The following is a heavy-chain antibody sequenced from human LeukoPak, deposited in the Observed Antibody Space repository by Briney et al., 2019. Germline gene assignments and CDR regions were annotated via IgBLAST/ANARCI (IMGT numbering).Heavy chain of an antibody. CDR1: GGSISSGD. D-gene: IGHD7-27*01. V-gene: IGHV3-21*01. CDR3: ARDQTGEISALDY. Sequence: ETLSLTCAVSGGSISSGDNSWSWIRQPPGKGLEWVSSISSSSSYIYYADSVKGRFTISRDNAKNSLYLQMNSLRAEDTAVYYCARDQTGEISALDYWGQGTLVTVSS. CDR2: ISSSSSYI. J-gene: IGHJ4*02.